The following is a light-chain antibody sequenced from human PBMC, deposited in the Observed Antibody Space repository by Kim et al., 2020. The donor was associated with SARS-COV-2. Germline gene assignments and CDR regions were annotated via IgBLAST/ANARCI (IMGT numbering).Light chain of an antibody. CDR2: KVS. CDR3: SSYAGSNTPYV. Sequence: QGGTILCTGTGSGLGGYNYISGYQQHQGKAHKLIIYKVSERPSGVPDRFSGSKSGNTTSLTVSGLQAEDEADYYYSSYAGSNTPYVFGTGTKVTVL. J-gene: IGLJ1*01. CDR1: GSGLGGYNY. V-gene: IGLV2-8*01.